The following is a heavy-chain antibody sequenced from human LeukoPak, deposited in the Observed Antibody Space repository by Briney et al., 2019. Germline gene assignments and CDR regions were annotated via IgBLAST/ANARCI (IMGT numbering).Heavy chain of an antibody. CDR3: ARGAWWLPFDY. CDR2: INHSGST. J-gene: IGHJ4*02. V-gene: IGHV4-34*01. D-gene: IGHD5-12*01. CDR1: GGSISSYY. Sequence: PSETLSLTCTVSGGSISSYYWSWIRQPPGKGLEWIGEINHSGSTNYNPSLKSRVTISVDTSKNQFSLKLSSVTAADTAVYYCARGAWWLPFDYWGQGTLVTVSS.